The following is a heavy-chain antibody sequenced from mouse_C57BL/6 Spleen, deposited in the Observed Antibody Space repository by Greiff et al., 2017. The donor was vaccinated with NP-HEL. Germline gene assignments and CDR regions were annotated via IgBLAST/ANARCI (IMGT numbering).Heavy chain of an antibody. D-gene: IGHD1-1*01. CDR3: ARGDGRSYGYFEV. Sequence: QVQLQQSGAELARPGASVKLSCKASGYTFTSYGISWVKQRTGQGLEWIGEIYPRSGSTYYNEKFKGKATLTADKSSSTAYMELRSLTSEDSAVYFCARGDGRSYGYFEVWGTGTTVTVSS. J-gene: IGHJ1*03. CDR2: IYPRSGST. CDR1: GYTFTSYG. V-gene: IGHV1-81*01.